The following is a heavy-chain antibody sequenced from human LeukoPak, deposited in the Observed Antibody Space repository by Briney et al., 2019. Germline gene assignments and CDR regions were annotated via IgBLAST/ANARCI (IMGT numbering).Heavy chain of an antibody. J-gene: IGHJ4*02. Sequence: GGSLRLSCRTSGFLFHVYSMAWVRQAPGKGLEWISTISHSDDSTYYADSVKGRFTISRDNSKNTVYLQMSSLRVEDTALYYCARDSTYDFWSGYLYPPDYWGQGTLVTVSS. CDR3: ARDSTYDFWSGYLYPPDY. D-gene: IGHD3-3*01. CDR1: GFLFHVYS. V-gene: IGHV3-23*01. CDR2: ISHSDDST.